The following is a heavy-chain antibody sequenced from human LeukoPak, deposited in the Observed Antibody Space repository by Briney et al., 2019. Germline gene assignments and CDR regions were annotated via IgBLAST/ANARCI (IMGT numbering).Heavy chain of an antibody. D-gene: IGHD6-19*01. CDR1: GFTFSSYG. V-gene: IGHV3-30*03. J-gene: IGHJ6*03. Sequence: GRSLRLSCAASGFTFSSYGMHWIRQAPGKGLEWVAVISYDGSNKNYADSVKGRFTISRDNSKNTLYLQMGSLRAEDMAVYYCARKTRGSSGWYREGTDYYYYMDVWGKGTTVTVSS. CDR3: ARKTRGSSGWYREGTDYYYYMDV. CDR2: ISYDGSNK.